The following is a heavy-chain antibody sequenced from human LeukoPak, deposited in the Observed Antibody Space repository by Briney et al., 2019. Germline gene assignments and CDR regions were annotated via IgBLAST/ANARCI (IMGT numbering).Heavy chain of an antibody. CDR3: AKGLHSSSWYSDS. CDR1: GFTFNTYT. CDR2: ITGNGVST. Sequence: GGSLRLSCAASGFTFNTYTMNWVRLVPGKGLEWVSLITGNGVSTYYADSVKGRFTISRDNSKNTLYLQMNSLRAEDTAVCYCAKGLHSSSWYSDSWGQGTLVTVPS. J-gene: IGHJ4*02. V-gene: IGHV3-23*01. D-gene: IGHD6-13*01.